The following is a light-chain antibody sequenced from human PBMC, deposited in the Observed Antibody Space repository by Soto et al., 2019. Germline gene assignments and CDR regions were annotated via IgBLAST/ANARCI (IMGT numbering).Light chain of an antibody. CDR1: SSNIGAGYE. J-gene: IGLJ3*02. CDR3: QSYDSSLRNWV. CDR2: RNN. V-gene: IGLV1-40*01. Sequence: QSVLTQPPSVSGAPGQRVTISCTGSSSNIGAGYEVHWYQQLPGTAPTLLISRNNNRPSGVPDRFSGSKSGTSASLAIAGHQAEYEADYYCQSYDSSLRNWVFGGGTKVTVL.